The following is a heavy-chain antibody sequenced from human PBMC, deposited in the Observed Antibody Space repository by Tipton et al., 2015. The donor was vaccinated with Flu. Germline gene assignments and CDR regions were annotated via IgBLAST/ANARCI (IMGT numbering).Heavy chain of an antibody. CDR2: INHSGST. D-gene: IGHD3-3*01. V-gene: IGHV4-34*01. J-gene: IGHJ4*02. CDR1: GGSFSGYY. Sequence: LRLSCAVYGGSFSGYYWSWIRQPPGKGLEWIGEINHSGSTNYNPSLKSRVTISVDTSKNQFSLKLSSVTAADTAVYYCARGYSRFLEWLSSRSYYFDYWGQGTLVTVSS. CDR3: ARGYSRFLEWLSSRSYYFDY.